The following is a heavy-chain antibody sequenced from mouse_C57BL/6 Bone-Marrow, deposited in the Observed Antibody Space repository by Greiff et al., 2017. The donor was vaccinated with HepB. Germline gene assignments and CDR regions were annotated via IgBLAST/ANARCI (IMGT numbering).Heavy chain of an antibody. Sequence: QVQLQQPGAELVRPGTSVKLSCKASGYTFTSYWMHWVKQRPGQGLEWIGVIDPSDSYTNYNQKFKGKATLTVDTSSSTAYMQVSSLTSEEPAVYYWARGEGNLSYWYFDGWGTGTTVTVPS. CDR1: GYTFTSYW. J-gene: IGHJ1*03. V-gene: IGHV1-59*01. D-gene: IGHD3-2*02. CDR3: ARGEGNLSYWYFDG. CDR2: IDPSDSYT.